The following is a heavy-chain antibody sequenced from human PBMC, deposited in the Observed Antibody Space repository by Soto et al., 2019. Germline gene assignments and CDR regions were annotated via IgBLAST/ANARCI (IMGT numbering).Heavy chain of an antibody. V-gene: IGHV1-3*01. CDR1: GYTFTAFA. CDR2: INAGNGNT. J-gene: IGHJ6*02. Sequence: QVQLVQSGAEVKKPGASVKVSCKASGYTFTAFAIHWVRQAPGLRPEWMGWINAGNGNTKSSQKFHGRVTITMDTSACTAYMKLIILRSEDTAVYYCAREAPYHGSGMYGDGMDVWGQGTTVTVSS. D-gene: IGHD3-10*01. CDR3: AREAPYHGSGMYGDGMDV.